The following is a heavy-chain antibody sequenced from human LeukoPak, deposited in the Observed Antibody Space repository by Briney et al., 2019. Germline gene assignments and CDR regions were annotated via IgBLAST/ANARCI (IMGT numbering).Heavy chain of an antibody. Sequence: SETLSLTCTVSGGSLSSYYWSWIRQPPGKGLEWIGYIYYSGSTNYNPTLKSRVTISVDTSKNQFSLKLSSVTAADTAVYYCARIEVLCSSTSCPRWFDPWGQGTLVTVSS. CDR3: ARIEVLCSSTSCPRWFDP. CDR2: IYYSGST. J-gene: IGHJ5*02. V-gene: IGHV4-59*01. D-gene: IGHD2-2*01. CDR1: GGSLSSYY.